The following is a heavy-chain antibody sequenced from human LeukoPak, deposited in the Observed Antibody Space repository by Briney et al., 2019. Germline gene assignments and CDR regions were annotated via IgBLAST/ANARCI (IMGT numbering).Heavy chain of an antibody. J-gene: IGHJ4*02. CDR3: ARDSHDTSGYPGY. CDR1: GYTFTSYY. D-gene: IGHD3-22*01. Sequence: ASVKVSCKASGYTFTSYYMQWVRQAPGQGLEWMGIINPSGGSTSYAPKFQGRVTMTRDTSTSTVYMDLSSLRSEDTAVYYCARDSHDTSGYPGYWGQGTLVTVSS. CDR2: INPSGGST. V-gene: IGHV1-46*01.